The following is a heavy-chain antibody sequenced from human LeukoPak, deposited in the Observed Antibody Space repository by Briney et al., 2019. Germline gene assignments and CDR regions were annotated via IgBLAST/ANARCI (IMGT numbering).Heavy chain of an antibody. D-gene: IGHD3-3*01. CDR1: GFTVSSNY. Sequence: GGSLRLSCAASGFTVSSNYMSRVRQAPGKGLEWVSVIYSGGSTYYADSVKGRFTISRDNSKNTLYLQMNSLRAEDTAVYYCARLLYDLWSGYYGYYYGMDVWGQGTTVTVSS. CDR2: IYSGGST. V-gene: IGHV3-53*01. CDR3: ARLLYDLWSGYYGYYYGMDV. J-gene: IGHJ6*02.